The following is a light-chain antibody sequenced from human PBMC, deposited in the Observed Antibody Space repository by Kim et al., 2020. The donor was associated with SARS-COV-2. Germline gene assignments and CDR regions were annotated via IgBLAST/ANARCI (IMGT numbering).Light chain of an antibody. CDR1: SRHSGYA. CDR3: QTWGTGIQV. V-gene: IGLV4-69*01. J-gene: IGLJ2*01. CDR2: LNSDGSY. Sequence: QLVLTQSPSASASLGASVKLTCTLSSRHSGYAIAWHQQQPEKGPRYLMNLNSDGSYSKGDGIPDRFSGSSSGAERYLTISSLQSEDEADYYCQTWGTGIQVFGGGTKVTVL.